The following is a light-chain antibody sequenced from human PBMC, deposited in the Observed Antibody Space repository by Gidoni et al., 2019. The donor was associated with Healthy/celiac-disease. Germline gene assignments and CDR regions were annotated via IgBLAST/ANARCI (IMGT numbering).Light chain of an antibody. CDR2: DAS. CDR1: QSVGSY. CDR3: QQRSNWPF. V-gene: IGKV3-11*01. Sequence: EIVLTQSPATLSLSPGERATLSCRASQSVGSYLAWYQHKPGQASRLLIYDASNRTTGIPARFSGSGSGTDFTLTISSLEPEDFAVYYCQQRSNWPFFXGXTKVEIK. J-gene: IGKJ4*01.